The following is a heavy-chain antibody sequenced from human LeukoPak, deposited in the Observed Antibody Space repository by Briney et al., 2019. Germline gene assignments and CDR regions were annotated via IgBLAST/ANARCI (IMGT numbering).Heavy chain of an antibody. CDR3: ARASSSWYAGLVDP. CDR1: GFTFSSYA. CDR2: ISGSGSST. J-gene: IGHJ5*02. D-gene: IGHD6-13*01. V-gene: IGHV3-23*01. Sequence: GSLRLSCAASGFTFSSYAMSWVRQAPGKGLEWVSAISGSGSSTYYADSVKGRFTISRDNSKNTLYLQMNSLRAEDTAVYYCARASSSWYAGLVDPWGQGTLVTVSS.